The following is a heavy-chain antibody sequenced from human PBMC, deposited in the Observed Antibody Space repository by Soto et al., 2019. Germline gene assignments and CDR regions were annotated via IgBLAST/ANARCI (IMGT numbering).Heavy chain of an antibody. CDR3: IRDVLNSWYYYGTGSEAYFDY. V-gene: IGHV1-46*03. D-gene: IGHD3-10*01. Sequence: QVQLVQSGAEVKKPGASVKVSCKASGYTFTSYYMHWVRQAPGQGLEWMGIINPSGGSTTYAQKFQGRVTMTRDTSTSTVYMELRSLRSEDTAVYHYIRDVLNSWYYYGTGSEAYFDYWGQGTLVTVSS. CDR1: GYTFTSYY. J-gene: IGHJ4*02. CDR2: INPSGGST.